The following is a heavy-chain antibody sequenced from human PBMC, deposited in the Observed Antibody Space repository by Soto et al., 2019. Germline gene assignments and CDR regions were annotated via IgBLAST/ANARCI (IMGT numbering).Heavy chain of an antibody. CDR3: AKDHLIVVVPAAEPDAFDI. CDR1: GFTFSTYW. CDR2: INQDGCEM. V-gene: IGHV3-7*01. D-gene: IGHD2-2*01. Sequence: PGGSLRLSCAASGFTFSTYWVTWVRQAPGKGLEWVANINQDGCEMFYVDSMRGRINISTDNANEQPESPGVAHDSAVYYCAKDHLIVVVPAAEPDAFDIWGQGTLVTVSS. J-gene: IGHJ3*02.